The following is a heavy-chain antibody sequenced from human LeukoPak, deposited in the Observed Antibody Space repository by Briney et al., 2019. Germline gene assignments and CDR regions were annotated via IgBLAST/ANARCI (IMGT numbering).Heavy chain of an antibody. CDR3: AHISSSWPDY. CDR2: ISGSGGST. Sequence: PGGSLRLSCAASGXTFSSYAVSWVRQAPGKGLEWVSAISGSGGSTYYADSVKGRFTISRDNSKNTLYLQMNSLRAEDTAVYYCAHISSSWPDYWGQGTLVTVSS. V-gene: IGHV3-23*01. CDR1: GXTFSSYA. J-gene: IGHJ4*02. D-gene: IGHD6-13*01.